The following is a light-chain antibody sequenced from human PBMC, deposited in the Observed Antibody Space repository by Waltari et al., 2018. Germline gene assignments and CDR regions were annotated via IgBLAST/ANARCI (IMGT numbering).Light chain of an antibody. V-gene: IGKV4-1*01. Sequence: IVMTQSPDYLAVSLGDTATINSKYSPSVLSSSNNKNYLGWYQQKPVQPPKLLVSWASTRESGVPDRFSGSGSGTDFTLTISSLQAEDVAVYYCQQCYNFPYTFGQGTKLEIK. J-gene: IGKJ2*01. CDR1: PSVLSSSNNKNY. CDR2: WAS. CDR3: QQCYNFPYT.